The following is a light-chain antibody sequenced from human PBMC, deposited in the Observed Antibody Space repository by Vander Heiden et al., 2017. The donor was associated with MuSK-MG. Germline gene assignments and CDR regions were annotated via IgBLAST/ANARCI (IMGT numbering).Light chain of an antibody. Sequence: DIQMTQSPSSLSASVGDRVTITCRASQSISSYLNWYQQKPGKAPKLLIYTTSNLQIGVPSRFSGSGSGTDFTLTISSLQPEDSATYYCQQSYTNPQAYTFGQGTKLEIK. CDR3: QQSYTNPQAYT. CDR2: TTS. J-gene: IGKJ2*01. CDR1: QSISSY. V-gene: IGKV1-39*01.